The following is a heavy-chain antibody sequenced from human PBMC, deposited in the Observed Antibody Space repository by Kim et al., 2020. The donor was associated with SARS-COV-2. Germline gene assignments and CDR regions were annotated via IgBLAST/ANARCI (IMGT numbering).Heavy chain of an antibody. V-gene: IGHV2-5*01. CDR3: AHSVRRIQLWVGFVGFDP. CDR1: GFSLSTSGVG. D-gene: IGHD5-18*01. Sequence: GPTLVNPTQTLTLTCTFSGFSLSTSGVGVGWIRQPPGKALEWLALIYWNDDKRYSPSLKSRLTITKDTSKNQVVLTMTNMDPVDTATYYCAHSVRRIQLWVGFVGFDPWGQGTLVTVSS. CDR2: IYWNDDK. J-gene: IGHJ5*02.